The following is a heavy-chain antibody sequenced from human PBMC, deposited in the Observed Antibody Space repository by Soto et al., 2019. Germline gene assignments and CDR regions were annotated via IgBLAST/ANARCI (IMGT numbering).Heavy chain of an antibody. D-gene: IGHD2-21*01. CDR3: ARDSCGVDGVYYYYGMDV. CDR2: ISAYNGNT. V-gene: IGHV1-18*01. J-gene: IGHJ6*02. Sequence: ASVKVSCKASGYTFTSYGISWVRQAPRQGLEWMGWISAYNGNTNYAQKLQGRVTMTTDTSTSTAYMELRSLRSDDTAVYYCARDSCGVDGVYYYYGMDVWGQGTTVTVSS. CDR1: GYTFTSYG.